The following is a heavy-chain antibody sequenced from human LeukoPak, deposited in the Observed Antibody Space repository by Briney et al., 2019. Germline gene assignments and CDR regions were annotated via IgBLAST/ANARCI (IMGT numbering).Heavy chain of an antibody. CDR2: IFPSGGEI. Sequence: PGGSLRLSCEASGFTFSTFAMIWVRQPPGKGLEWVSSIFPSGGEIHYADSVKGRFTISRDNSKNTLYLQMNSLRAEDTAVYYCAKLLYYYDSSQPYWGQGTLVTVSS. J-gene: IGHJ4*02. D-gene: IGHD3-22*01. CDR3: AKLLYYYDSSQPY. CDR1: GFTFSTFA. V-gene: IGHV3-23*01.